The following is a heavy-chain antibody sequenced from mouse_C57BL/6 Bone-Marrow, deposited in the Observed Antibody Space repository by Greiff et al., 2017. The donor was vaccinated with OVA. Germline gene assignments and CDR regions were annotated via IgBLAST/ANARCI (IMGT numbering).Heavy chain of an antibody. V-gene: IGHV1-5*01. CDR2: ICTGNSDT. Sequence: VQLQQSGTVLARPGASVKMSCKTSGFTFTSYWMHWVKQTPGQGLEWIGAICTGNSDTSYNHTFKGQAILTAVTSASTVDLELSSLTNEESAVYYCTRKGVRWEVDDWGQGTTLTVSS. CDR1: GFTFTSYW. J-gene: IGHJ2*01. D-gene: IGHD1-1*02. CDR3: TRKGVRWEVDD.